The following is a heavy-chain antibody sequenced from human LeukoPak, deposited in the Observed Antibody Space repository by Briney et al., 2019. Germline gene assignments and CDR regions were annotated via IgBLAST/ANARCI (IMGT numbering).Heavy chain of an antibody. CDR2: IYTSGST. D-gene: IGHD2-21*02. J-gene: IGHJ4*02. Sequence: PSETLSLTCTVSGGSISSYYWSWIRQPAGKGLEWIGRIYTSGSTNYNPSLKSRVTMSVDTSKNQFSLKLSSVTAADTAVYYCARSPPHIVVVTAIPYFDYWGQGTLVTVSS. CDR1: GGSISSYY. V-gene: IGHV4-4*07. CDR3: ARSPPHIVVVTAIPYFDY.